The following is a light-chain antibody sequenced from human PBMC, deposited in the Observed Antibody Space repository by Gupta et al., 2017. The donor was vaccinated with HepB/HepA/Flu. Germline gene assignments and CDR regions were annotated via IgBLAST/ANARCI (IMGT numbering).Light chain of an antibody. V-gene: IGLV3-1*01. CDR1: ELGNKY. CDR3: QAWDGSVWG. J-gene: IGLJ3*02. Sequence: SYELTQPPSVSVSPGQTASISCSGDELGNKYACWYQQKPGQSPGWVIYQDSKRPSGIPERFSGSNSGNNATLTISGTQAMDEAYDYCQAWDGSVWGFGGGTK. CDR2: QDS.